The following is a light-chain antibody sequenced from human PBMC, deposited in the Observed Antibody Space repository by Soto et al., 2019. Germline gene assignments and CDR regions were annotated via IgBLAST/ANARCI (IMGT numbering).Light chain of an antibody. CDR1: QSVNIY. Sequence: EIVMTQSPATLCVSPGERATLSCRASQSVNIYLAWYQQKPGQAPRLLIYGASGRATGIPDRFSGSGSGTDFTLTISSLEPEDFGVYYCQQRSSWPLTFGGGTKVDIK. J-gene: IGKJ4*01. CDR3: QQRSSWPLT. CDR2: GAS. V-gene: IGKV3-11*01.